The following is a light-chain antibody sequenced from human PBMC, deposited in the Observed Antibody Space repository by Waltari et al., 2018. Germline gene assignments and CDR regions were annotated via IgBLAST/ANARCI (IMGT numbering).Light chain of an antibody. CDR2: KVS. J-gene: IGKJ2*01. CDR3: FQGTHWPPYT. CDR1: HSLVNTDGNTY. V-gene: IGKV2-30*01. Sequence: DVVLTQSPLSLPVTLGQPASISCRSSHSLVNTDGNTYLNWFHQRPGQSPRRLIYKVSNRDSGVPDRFSGSWAVTDFTRRISRVEAEDVGLYFCFQGTHWPPYTFGQGTKLEIK.